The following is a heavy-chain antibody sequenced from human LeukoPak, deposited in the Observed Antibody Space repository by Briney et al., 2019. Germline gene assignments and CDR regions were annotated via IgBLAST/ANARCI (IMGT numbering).Heavy chain of an antibody. J-gene: IGHJ4*02. V-gene: IGHV3-9*01. D-gene: IGHD2-15*01. Sequence: SLRLSCAASGFTFDDSAMYWGRQAPGGGLEWGSGISWGSGSIGYADSVKGRFTISRDTAKNSLYLQMNSLRAEDTALYYCAKMGLGYCSGGSCSTVAGLGYWGQGTLVTVPS. CDR3: AKMGLGYCSGGSCSTVAGLGY. CDR2: ISWGSGSI. CDR1: GFTFDDSA.